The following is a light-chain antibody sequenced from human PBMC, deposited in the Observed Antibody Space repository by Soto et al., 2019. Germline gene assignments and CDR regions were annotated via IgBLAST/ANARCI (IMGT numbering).Light chain of an antibody. CDR3: HLYDSSLSAVV. J-gene: IGLJ3*02. V-gene: IGLV1-40*01. CDR1: SSNIGAGYD. CDR2: SNN. Sequence: QSVLTQPPSVSGAPGQRVTISCTGTSSNIGAGYDVHWYQQLPGKAPTLLIYSNNDRPSGVPDRFSGSKSGTSASLAITGLQADDEADYYCHLYDSSLSAVVFGGGTKLTVL.